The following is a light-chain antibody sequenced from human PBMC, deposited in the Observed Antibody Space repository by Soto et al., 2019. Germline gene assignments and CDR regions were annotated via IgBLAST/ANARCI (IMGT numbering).Light chain of an antibody. CDR2: SNN. V-gene: IGLV1-44*01. CDR1: SSNIGSYT. J-gene: IGLJ2*01. CDR3: AAWDASLNGVV. Sequence: QSVLTQPPSASGTPGQRVTISCSGGSSNIGSYTVNWYQQLPGTAPKLLIYSNNQRPSGVPDRFSGSKSGTSVSLAISGLQSEDEADYYCAAWDASLNGVVFGGGTKLTVL.